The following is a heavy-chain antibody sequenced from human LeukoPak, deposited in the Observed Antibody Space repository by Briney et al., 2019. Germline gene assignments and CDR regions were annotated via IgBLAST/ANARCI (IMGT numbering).Heavy chain of an antibody. V-gene: IGHV4-39*07. CDR3: ARGGAMARDYFDY. Sequence: SETLSLTCSVSGDSKRSNSYYWGWIRQPPGKGLEWIGSIHYSGSTYYNPSLKSRVTISVDTSKNQFSLKLSSVTAADTAVYYCARGGAMARDYFDYWGQGTLVTVSS. CDR2: IHYSGST. CDR1: GDSKRSNSYY. D-gene: IGHD3-16*01. J-gene: IGHJ4*02.